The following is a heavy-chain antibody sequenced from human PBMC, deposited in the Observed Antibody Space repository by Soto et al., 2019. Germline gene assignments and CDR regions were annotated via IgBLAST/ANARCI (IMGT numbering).Heavy chain of an antibody. CDR2: IYWDNDR. J-gene: IGHJ5*02. V-gene: IGHV2-5*02. D-gene: IGHD2-8*02. CDR3: AHRVNYNSYWDVGWFDP. Sequence: QITLKESGPTLLEPTQTLTLTCSYSGFSHTSSGVGMGWLRQAPGNALECLGIIYWDNDRRYNPSLKSRLSITKDTSKNQVVLTMTYMEPVDTAIYFCAHRVNYNSYWDVGWFDPWGQGTLVTVS. CDR1: GFSHTSSGVG.